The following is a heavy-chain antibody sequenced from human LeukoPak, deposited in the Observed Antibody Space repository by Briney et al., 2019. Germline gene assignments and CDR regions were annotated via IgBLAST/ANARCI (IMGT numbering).Heavy chain of an antibody. D-gene: IGHD3-3*01. CDR2: ISYDGSSK. CDR1: GFTFSSYA. CDR3: ARPKYYDFWSGYSDAFDI. Sequence: PGGSLRLSCAASGFTFSSYALHWVRQAPGKGLEWVAVISYDGSSKSYADSIKGRFTISRDNSRNTLYLQMNSLRTEDTAVYYCARPKYYDFWSGYSDAFDIWGQGTMVTVSS. J-gene: IGHJ3*02. V-gene: IGHV3-30-3*01.